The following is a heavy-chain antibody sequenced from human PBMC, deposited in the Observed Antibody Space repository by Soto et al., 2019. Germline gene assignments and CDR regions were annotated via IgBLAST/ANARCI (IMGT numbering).Heavy chain of an antibody. Sequence: ASVKVSCKASGYTFTSYYMHWVRQAPGQGLEWMGIINPSGGSTSYAQKFQGRVTMTRDTSTSTVYMELSSLRSEDTAVYYCARGEGPGYYDFWSGYYTRVGNWFDPWGQGTLVTVSS. D-gene: IGHD3-3*01. CDR1: GYTFTSYY. CDR3: ARGEGPGYYDFWSGYYTRVGNWFDP. V-gene: IGHV1-46*01. J-gene: IGHJ5*02. CDR2: INPSGGST.